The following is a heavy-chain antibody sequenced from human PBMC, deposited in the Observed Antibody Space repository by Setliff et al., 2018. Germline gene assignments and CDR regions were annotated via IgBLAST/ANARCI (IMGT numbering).Heavy chain of an antibody. CDR3: ARAPRYFDSTGSYFDG. Sequence: SETLSLTCAVSGGSLSTYYWTWIRQPPGKGLEWIGYIYYSGTTKYNPSLKSRVTIPVDTSKNQFSLKLSSVAAADTAVYYCARAPRYFDSTGSYFDGWGQGTLVTVSS. CDR2: IYYSGTT. CDR1: GGSLSTYY. V-gene: IGHV4-59*01. J-gene: IGHJ4*02. D-gene: IGHD3-22*01.